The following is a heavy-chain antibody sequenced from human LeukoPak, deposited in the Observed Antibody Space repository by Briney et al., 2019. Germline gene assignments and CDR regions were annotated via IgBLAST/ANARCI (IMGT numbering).Heavy chain of an antibody. J-gene: IGHJ6*02. D-gene: IGHD5-24*01. V-gene: IGHV1-69*04. CDR1: GGTFSSYA. CDR3: AREPLEMATMSGGMDV. Sequence: SVKVSCKASGGTFSSYAISWVRQAPGQGLEWMGRIIPILGIANYAQEFQGRVTITADKSTSTAYMELSSLRSEDTAVYYCAREPLEMATMSGGMDVWGQGTTVTVSS. CDR2: IIPILGIA.